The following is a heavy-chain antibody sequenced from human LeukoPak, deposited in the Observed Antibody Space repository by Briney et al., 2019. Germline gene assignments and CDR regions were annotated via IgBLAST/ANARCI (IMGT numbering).Heavy chain of an antibody. CDR3: AVDSSGYPYYFDY. CDR2: ISYDGSNK. J-gene: IGHJ4*02. V-gene: IGHV3-30*04. CDR1: GFTFSSHA. D-gene: IGHD3-22*01. Sequence: GGSLRLSCAASGFTFSSHAMHWVRQAPGKGLEWVAVISYDGSNKYYADSVKGRFTISRDNSKNTLYLQMNSLRAEDTAVYYCAVDSSGYPYYFDYWGQGTLVTVSS.